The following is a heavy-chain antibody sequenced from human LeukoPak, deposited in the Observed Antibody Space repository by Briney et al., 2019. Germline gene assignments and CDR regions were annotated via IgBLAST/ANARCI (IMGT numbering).Heavy chain of an antibody. Sequence: SETLSLTCTVSGGSISSSSYYWGWIRQPPGKGLEWIGSIYYSGSTYYNPSLKSRVTISVDASKNQFSLKLSSVTAADTAVYYCARDFSDILTGYYPDWYFDLWGRGTLVTVSS. CDR1: GGSISSSSYY. CDR3: ARDFSDILTGYYPDWYFDL. J-gene: IGHJ2*01. CDR2: IYYSGST. V-gene: IGHV4-39*07. D-gene: IGHD3-9*01.